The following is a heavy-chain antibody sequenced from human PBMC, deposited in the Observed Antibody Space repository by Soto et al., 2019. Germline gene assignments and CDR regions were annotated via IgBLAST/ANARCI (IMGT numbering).Heavy chain of an antibody. CDR1: GFTVSSNY. D-gene: IGHD4-17*01. Sequence: EVQLVESGGGLVQPGGSLRLSCAASGFTVSSNYMSWVRQAPGKGLEWVSVIYSGGSTYYADSVKGRFTISRDNSKNTLYLQMNSLRAEDTAVYYCASSYGDYGYYDAFDIWGQGTMVTVSS. CDR2: IYSGGST. V-gene: IGHV3-66*01. J-gene: IGHJ3*02. CDR3: ASSYGDYGYYDAFDI.